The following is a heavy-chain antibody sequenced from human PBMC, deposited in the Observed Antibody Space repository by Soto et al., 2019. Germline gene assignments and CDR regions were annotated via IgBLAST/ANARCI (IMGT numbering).Heavy chain of an antibody. Sequence: EVQLLESGGGLVQPGGSLRLSCAASGFTFSSYAMSWVRQAPGKGLEWVSAISGSGGSTYYADSVKGRFTISRDNSKNTLYLQMNSLRAEDTAVYYCATDIVLMVYAPAVFDYWGQGTLVTVSS. D-gene: IGHD2-8*01. CDR1: GFTFSSYA. J-gene: IGHJ4*02. CDR3: ATDIVLMVYAPAVFDY. V-gene: IGHV3-23*01. CDR2: ISGSGGST.